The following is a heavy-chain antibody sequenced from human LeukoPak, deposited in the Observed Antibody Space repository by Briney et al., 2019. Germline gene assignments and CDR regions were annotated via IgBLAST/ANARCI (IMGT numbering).Heavy chain of an antibody. CDR3: ARLGARQMLEY. CDR1: EFTFSSYW. J-gene: IGHJ4*02. V-gene: IGHV3-7*03. CDR2: IKQDGGQI. Sequence: GGSLRLSCAASEFTFSSYWMSWVRQAPGKGLEWVANIKQDGGQIYYLDSVKGRFTVSRDNAKNSLYLQMNSLRAEDTAVYYCARLGARQMLEYWGQGALVTVSS. D-gene: IGHD4-17*01.